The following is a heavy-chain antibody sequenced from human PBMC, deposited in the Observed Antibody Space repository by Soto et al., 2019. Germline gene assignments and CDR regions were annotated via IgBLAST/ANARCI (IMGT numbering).Heavy chain of an antibody. CDR1: GGSFSGYY. CDR3: ARGPGQGYCTITSCYFFDY. D-gene: IGHD2-2*01. V-gene: IGHV4-34*01. J-gene: IGHJ4*02. Sequence: SETLSLTCAVYGGSFSGYYWSWIRQPPGKGLEWIGEINHSGSTNYNPSLKSRVTISVDTSKNQFSLRLSSVTAADTAVYFCARGPGQGYCTITSCYFFDYWGQGTLVTVSS. CDR2: INHSGST.